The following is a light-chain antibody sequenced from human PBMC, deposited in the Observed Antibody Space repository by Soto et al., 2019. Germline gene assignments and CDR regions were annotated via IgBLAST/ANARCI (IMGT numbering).Light chain of an antibody. V-gene: IGKV3-11*01. J-gene: IGKJ2*02. Sequence: EIVLTQSPATLSLSPGERATLSCRASQSVSSYLVWYQQKPGQAPRVLISDASNRATGIPARFSGSGSGTDFTLTISSLQPEDIATYYCQQFDSVPCTFGQGTKLEIK. CDR1: QSVSSY. CDR3: QQFDSVPCT. CDR2: DAS.